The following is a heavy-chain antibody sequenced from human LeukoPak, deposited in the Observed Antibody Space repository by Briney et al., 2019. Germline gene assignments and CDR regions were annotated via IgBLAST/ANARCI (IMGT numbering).Heavy chain of an antibody. Sequence: SETLSLTCTVSGVSIRGYYWSWIRKPPGKGLEWIGYIYDTGSTNYNPALKSRVAISVDTSKNQYSLKLDSVTAADTAVYYCATYLGSNVDYYFDSWGQGTLVTVSS. CDR1: GVSIRGYY. J-gene: IGHJ4*02. V-gene: IGHV4-59*13. CDR3: ATYLGSNVDYYFDS. CDR2: IYDTGST. D-gene: IGHD4-17*01.